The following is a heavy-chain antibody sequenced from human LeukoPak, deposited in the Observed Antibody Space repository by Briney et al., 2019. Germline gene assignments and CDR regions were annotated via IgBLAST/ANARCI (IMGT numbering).Heavy chain of an antibody. D-gene: IGHD3-3*01. CDR2: IYPGDSDT. V-gene: IGHV5-51*01. CDR3: ARLGRGRFLEWLRFRYYFDY. J-gene: IGHJ4*02. CDR1: GYVFTTYW. Sequence: GEALEISCQGSGYVFTTYWIGWVRQVPGKGLEGMGIIYPGDSDTRYSPSFQGKVHISADQSISTAYLQWSSLKASDTAMYYCARLGRGRFLEWLRFRYYFDYWGQGTLVTVSS.